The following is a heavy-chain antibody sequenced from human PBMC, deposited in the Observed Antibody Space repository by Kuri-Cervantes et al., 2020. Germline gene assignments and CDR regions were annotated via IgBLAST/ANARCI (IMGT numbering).Heavy chain of an antibody. D-gene: IGHD3-22*01. Sequence: GESLKISCAASGFTFSSYGVHWVRQAPGKGLEWVAVISYDGSNNYYADSVKGRFTISRDNSKNTLYLQMNSLRADDTSVYYCAKLTSSGYSDYWGQGTLVTVSS. CDR1: GFTFSSYG. CDR2: ISYDGSNN. CDR3: AKLTSSGYSDY. V-gene: IGHV3-30*18. J-gene: IGHJ4*02.